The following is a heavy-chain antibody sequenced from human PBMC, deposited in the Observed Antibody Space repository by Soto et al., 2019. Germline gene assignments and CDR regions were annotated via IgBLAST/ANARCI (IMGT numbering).Heavy chain of an antibody. D-gene: IGHD3-16*01. CDR1: GFTFSNYW. CDR2: INSDGTRK. J-gene: IGHJ5*01. Sequence: DVQLVESGGGLVQPGGSLRLSCAASGFTFSNYWMHWVRHGPGQGLEWVSRINSDGTRKNHAESVKGRLTISRDNAKKTLYLQMNSLTADDTAVYYCARAGHMNTPTPLSWFDSWGQGTLVSVSS. CDR3: ARAGHMNTPTPLSWFDS. V-gene: IGHV3-74*01.